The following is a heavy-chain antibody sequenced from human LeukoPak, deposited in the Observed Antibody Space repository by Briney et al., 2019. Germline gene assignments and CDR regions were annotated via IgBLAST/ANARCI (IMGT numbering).Heavy chain of an antibody. CDR3: ARSPRGYDILTGYYRYFDY. CDR2: IYYSGRT. J-gene: IGHJ4*02. D-gene: IGHD3-9*01. Sequence: SETLSLTCTVSGGSISSSNKYWGWIRQPPGKGLEWIGSIYYSGRTYYNPSLKSRVTMSLDTSKNQFSLKLSSVTAADTAVYYCARSPRGYDILTGYYRYFDYWGQGTLVTVSS. CDR1: GGSISSSNKY. V-gene: IGHV4-39*01.